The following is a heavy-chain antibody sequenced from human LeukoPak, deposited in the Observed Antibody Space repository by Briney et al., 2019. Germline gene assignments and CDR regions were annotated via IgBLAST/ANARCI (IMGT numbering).Heavy chain of an antibody. Sequence: SSQTLSLTCTVSGGSISSGAYYWSWIRQHPGKGLEWIGYIYYSGSTNYNPSLKSRVTISVDTSKNQFSLKVSSVTAADTAVYYCARTTYDSSGYYGPSFDYWGQGTLVTVSS. CDR3: ARTTYDSSGYYGPSFDY. D-gene: IGHD3-22*01. J-gene: IGHJ4*02. V-gene: IGHV4-31*03. CDR1: GGSISSGAYY. CDR2: IYYSGST.